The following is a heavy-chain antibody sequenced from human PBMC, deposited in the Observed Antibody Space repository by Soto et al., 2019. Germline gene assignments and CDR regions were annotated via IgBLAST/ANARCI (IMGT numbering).Heavy chain of an antibody. V-gene: IGHV1-2*02. CDR3: ARVSVDVPE. CDR1: GPTFIAYY. CDR2: IDPKSGGT. Sequence: QLVQSGAEVKKPGASVKVSCKTSGPTFIAYYIHWVRQAPGQGLEWMGWIDPKSGGTTYEQKFLGRVTMTRDASINTGYMELNRLTSDDTGVYYCARVSVDVPEWGQGTLLTVSS. J-gene: IGHJ4*02. D-gene: IGHD5-12*01.